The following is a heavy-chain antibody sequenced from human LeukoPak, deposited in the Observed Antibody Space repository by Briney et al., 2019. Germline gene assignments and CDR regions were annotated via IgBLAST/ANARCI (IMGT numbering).Heavy chain of an antibody. CDR3: ARDRDWSVLYDASDI. J-gene: IGHJ3*02. CDR2: ISSSSSYI. Sequence: GGSLRLSCAASGFTFSSYSMNWVPQAPGKGLEWVSFISSSSSYIYYADSVKGRFTISRDNAKNSLYLQMNSLRAEDTAVYYCARDRDWSVLYDASDIWGQGTMVTVSS. D-gene: IGHD3/OR15-3a*01. V-gene: IGHV3-21*01. CDR1: GFTFSSYS.